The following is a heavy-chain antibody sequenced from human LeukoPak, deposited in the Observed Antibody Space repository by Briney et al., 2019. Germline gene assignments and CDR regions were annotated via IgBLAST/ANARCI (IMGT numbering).Heavy chain of an antibody. CDR3: AREGGPEGVVPAAGYYYYGMDV. J-gene: IGHJ6*02. V-gene: IGHV4-59*01. Sequence: SETLSLTCTVSGGSISSYYWSWIRQPPGKGLEWIGYIYYSGSTNCNPSLKSRVTISVDTSKNQFSLKLSSVTAADTAVYYCAREGGPEGVVPAAGYYYYGMDVWGQGTTVTVSS. D-gene: IGHD2-2*01. CDR1: GGSISSYY. CDR2: IYYSGST.